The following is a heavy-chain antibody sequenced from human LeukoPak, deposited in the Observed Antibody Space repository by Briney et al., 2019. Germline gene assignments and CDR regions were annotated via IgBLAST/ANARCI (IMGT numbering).Heavy chain of an antibody. D-gene: IGHD5-18*01. Sequence: PSETLSLTCTVSGGSISSGSYYWSWIRQPAGKGLEWIGRIYTSESTNYNPSLKSRVTISVDTSKNQFSLKLSSVTAADTAVYYCARARGYSYGYVDYWGQGTLVTVSS. J-gene: IGHJ4*02. CDR2: IYTSEST. CDR3: ARARGYSYGYVDY. V-gene: IGHV4-61*02. CDR1: GGSISSGSYY.